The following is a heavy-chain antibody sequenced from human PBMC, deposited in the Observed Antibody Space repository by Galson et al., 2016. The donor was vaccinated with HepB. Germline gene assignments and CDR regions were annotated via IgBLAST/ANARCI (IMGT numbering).Heavy chain of an antibody. D-gene: IGHD2/OR15-2a*01. Sequence: SLRLSCAASGFTFDDYAMHWVRQAPRKGLEWVSGINWDSTGIDYADSVKGRFTISRDNAKHSLYLQMNSLRTEDTALYYCAKDITTEASGLNSWGQGTLVTVSS. V-gene: IGHV3-9*01. CDR1: GFTFDDYA. J-gene: IGHJ5*02. CDR3: AKDITTEASGLNS. CDR2: INWDSTGI.